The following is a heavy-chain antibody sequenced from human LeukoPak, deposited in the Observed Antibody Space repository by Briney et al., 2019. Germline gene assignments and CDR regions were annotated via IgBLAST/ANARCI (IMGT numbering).Heavy chain of an antibody. V-gene: IGHV3-30*02. D-gene: IGHD2-2*01. CDR2: IRYDGSNK. Sequence: GGSLRLSCAASGFPFSSYGMHWVRQAPGKGLEWVAFIRYDGSNKYYADSVKGRFTISRDNSKNTLYLQMNSLRAEDTAVYYCAKAVGYCSSTSCFGYYYYMDVWGKGTTVTVSS. CDR1: GFPFSSYG. J-gene: IGHJ6*03. CDR3: AKAVGYCSSTSCFGYYYYMDV.